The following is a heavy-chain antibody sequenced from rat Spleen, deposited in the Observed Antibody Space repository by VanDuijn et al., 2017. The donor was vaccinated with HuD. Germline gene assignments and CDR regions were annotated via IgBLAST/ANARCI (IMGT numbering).Heavy chain of an antibody. CDR2: ISYDGSST. Sequence: EVQLVESGGGLVQPGRSLKLSCAASGFTFSDYNMAWVRQAPKKGLEWVATISYDGSSTYYPDSVKGRFTISRDNAKSTLYLQMDSLRSEDTATYYCARHNGGRVMDAWGQGASVTVSS. CDR3: ARHNGGRVMDA. V-gene: IGHV5-7*01. J-gene: IGHJ4*01. CDR1: GFTFSDYN. D-gene: IGHD1-11*01.